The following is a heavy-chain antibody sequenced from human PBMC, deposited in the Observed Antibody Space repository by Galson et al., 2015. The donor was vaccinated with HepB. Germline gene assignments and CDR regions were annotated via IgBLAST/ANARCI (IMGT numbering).Heavy chain of an antibody. J-gene: IGHJ5*02. CDR3: ARAPSAGGFDP. Sequence: SVKVSCKASGYTFTSYDIKWVRQAPGQGLECMGWMNPKTGNTGYAQKFQGRVTMTRDTSINTAYMERSSLTSADTARYYCARAPSAGGFDPWGQGSLVTVSS. CDR1: GYTFTSYD. CDR2: MNPKTGNT. V-gene: IGHV1-8*01.